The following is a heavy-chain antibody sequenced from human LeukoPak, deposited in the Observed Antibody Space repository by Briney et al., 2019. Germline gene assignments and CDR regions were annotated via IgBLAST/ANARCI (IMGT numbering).Heavy chain of an antibody. CDR3: ARDRDWNDR. D-gene: IGHD3-10*01. V-gene: IGHV3-21*01. J-gene: IGHJ5*02. Sequence: PGGSLRLSCAASGFTFSSYSMNWVRQAPGKGLEWVSSISSSSSYINYADSVKGRFTISRDNAKNSLYLQMNSLRAEDTAVYYCARDRDWNDRWGQGTLVTVSS. CDR2: ISSSSSYI. CDR1: GFTFSSYS.